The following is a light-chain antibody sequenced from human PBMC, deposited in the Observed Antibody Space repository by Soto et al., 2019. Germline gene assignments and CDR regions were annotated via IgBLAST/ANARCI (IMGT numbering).Light chain of an antibody. CDR3: QQYYRAPPT. Sequence: DIVMTQSPDSLAVSLGERATINCKSSQSVLSTSNNKNYLAWYQQKPGQPPKLLIYWASTRESGVPDRFSGSGSGTDFTLTISGLQAEDVAVYYCQQYYRAPPTFGQGTKVEIK. CDR1: QSVLSTSNNKNY. J-gene: IGKJ1*01. V-gene: IGKV4-1*01. CDR2: WAS.